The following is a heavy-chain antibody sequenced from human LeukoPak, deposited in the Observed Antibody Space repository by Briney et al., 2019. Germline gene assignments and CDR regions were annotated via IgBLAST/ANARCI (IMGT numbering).Heavy chain of an antibody. CDR3: AMGTCYDFWSGYYKFDP. CDR2: IIPIFGTA. J-gene: IGHJ5*02. Sequence: SVTVSCTASGGTFSSYAISWVRQAPGQGLEWMGGIIPIFGTANYAQKFQGRVTITADESASTAYMELSSLRSEDTAVYYCAMGTCYDFWSGYYKFDPWGQGTLVTVSS. CDR1: GGTFSSYA. D-gene: IGHD3-3*01. V-gene: IGHV1-69*13.